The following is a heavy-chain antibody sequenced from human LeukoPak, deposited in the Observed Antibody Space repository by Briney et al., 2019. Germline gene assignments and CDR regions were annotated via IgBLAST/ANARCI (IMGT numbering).Heavy chain of an antibody. D-gene: IGHD6-13*01. CDR1: GFTFSSYA. Sequence: GGSLRLSCAASGFTFSSYAMHWVRQAPGKGLEWVAVISYDGSNKYYADSVKGRFTISRDKSKNTLYLQMNSLRVEETAVYYCAKTGATGYYFDYWGQGTLVTVSS. CDR3: AKTGATGYYFDY. J-gene: IGHJ4*02. V-gene: IGHV3-30-3*02. CDR2: ISYDGSNK.